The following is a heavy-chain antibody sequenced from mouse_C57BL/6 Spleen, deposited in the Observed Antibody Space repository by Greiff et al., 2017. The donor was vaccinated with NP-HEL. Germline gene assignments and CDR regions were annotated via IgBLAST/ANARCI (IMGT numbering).Heavy chain of an antibody. CDR1: GYTFTSYW. V-gene: IGHV1-64*01. CDR3: ARSDSSGRWFAY. J-gene: IGHJ3*01. D-gene: IGHD3-2*02. CDR2: IHPNSGST. Sequence: QVQLQQPGAELVKPGASVKLSCKASGYTFTSYWMHWVKQRPGQGLEWIGMIHPNSGSTNYNEKFKGKATLTVDKSSSTAYMQLSSLTSEDSAVYYCARSDSSGRWFAYWGQGTLVTVSA.